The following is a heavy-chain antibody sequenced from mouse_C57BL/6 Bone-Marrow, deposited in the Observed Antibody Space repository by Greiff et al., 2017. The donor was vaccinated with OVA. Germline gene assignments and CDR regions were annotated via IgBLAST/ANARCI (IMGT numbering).Heavy chain of an antibody. Sequence: QHPGAELVMPGALVKLFCKASGYTFTRHLMHWVKQRPGQGLEWIGEIDPSDSYTNFNQKFKGKSTYAVAKYSRPAYMQLSSLTSEDSAVYYCARNRPWGYFDYWGQGTTLTVSS. V-gene: IGHV1-69*01. CDR1: GYTFTRHL. J-gene: IGHJ2*01. CDR2: IDPSDSYT. CDR3: ARNRPWGYFDY.